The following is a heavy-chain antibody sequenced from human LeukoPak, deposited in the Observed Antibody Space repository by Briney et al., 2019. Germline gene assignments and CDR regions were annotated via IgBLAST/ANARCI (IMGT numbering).Heavy chain of an antibody. D-gene: IGHD1/OR15-1a*01. CDR1: GFTFSTYT. Sequence: GGSLRLSCAASGFTFSTYTMNWVRQAPGEGLQWVSGVGQDGRSTHYADSVKGRFTISRDNSKNTLYLQMNSLRAEDTAVYYCARDSTMEHNWFDPWGQGTLVTVSS. J-gene: IGHJ5*02. CDR3: ARDSTMEHNWFDP. CDR2: VGQDGRST. V-gene: IGHV3-23*01.